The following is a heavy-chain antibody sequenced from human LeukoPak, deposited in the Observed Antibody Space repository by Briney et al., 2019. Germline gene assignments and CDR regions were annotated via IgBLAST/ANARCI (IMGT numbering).Heavy chain of an antibody. J-gene: IGHJ4*02. D-gene: IGHD3-10*01. CDR1: GGTFSSYT. CDR3: ARGDGYYYGSGTNNY. Sequence: GASVKVSCKASGGTFSSYTISWVRQATGQGLEWMGWMNPNSGNTGYAQKFQGRVTMTRNTSISTAYMELSSLRSEDTAVYYCARGDGYYYGSGTNNYWGQGTLVTVSS. CDR2: MNPNSGNT. V-gene: IGHV1-8*02.